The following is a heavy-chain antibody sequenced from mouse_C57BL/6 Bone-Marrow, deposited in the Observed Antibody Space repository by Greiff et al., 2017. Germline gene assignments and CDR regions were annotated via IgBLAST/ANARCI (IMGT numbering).Heavy chain of an antibody. CDR3: AKKGGSSWYFDV. CDR2: IWSGGST. D-gene: IGHD1-1*01. J-gene: IGHJ1*03. V-gene: IGHV2-4*01. Sequence: QVHVKRSGPGLVQPSQSLSITCTVSGFSLTSYGVHWVRQPPGKGLEWLGVIWSGGSTDYNAAFISRLSISKDNSKSQVFFKMNSLQADDTAIYYCAKKGGSSWYFDVWGTGTTVTVSS. CDR1: GFSLTSYG.